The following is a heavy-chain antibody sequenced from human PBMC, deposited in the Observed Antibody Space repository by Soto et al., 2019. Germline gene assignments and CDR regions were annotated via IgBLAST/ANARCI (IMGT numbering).Heavy chain of an antibody. J-gene: IGHJ4*02. Sequence: QVHLVQSGAEVKKPGASVKVSCKASGYTFTSYGITWVRQAHGQGLEWMGWISAHNGNTDYAQKLQGRVIVTRDTSTSTACMELRSLRSDDTAVYYCARGRYGDYWGQGALVTVSS. CDR3: ARGRYGDY. D-gene: IGHD1-1*01. CDR2: ISAHNGNT. CDR1: GYTFTSYG. V-gene: IGHV1-18*01.